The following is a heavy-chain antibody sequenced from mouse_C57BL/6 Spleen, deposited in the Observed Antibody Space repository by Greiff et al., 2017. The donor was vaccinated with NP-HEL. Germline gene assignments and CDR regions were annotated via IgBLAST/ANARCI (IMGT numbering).Heavy chain of an antibody. CDR2: IYPGDGDT. J-gene: IGHJ4*01. CDR3: ARAIYYYGSSYPFYAMDY. D-gene: IGHD1-1*01. Sequence: VQLKESGPELVKPGASVKISCKASGYAFSSSWMNWVKQRPGKGLEWIGRIYPGDGDTNYNGKFKGKATLTADKSSSTAYMQLSSLTSEDSAVYFCARAIYYYGSSYPFYAMDYWGQGTSVTVSS. V-gene: IGHV1-82*01. CDR1: GYAFSSSW.